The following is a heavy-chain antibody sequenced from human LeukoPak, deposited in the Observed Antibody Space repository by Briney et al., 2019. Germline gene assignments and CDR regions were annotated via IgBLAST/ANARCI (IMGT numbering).Heavy chain of an antibody. Sequence: ASVKVSCKASGYTFTSYGISWVRQAPGQGLEWMGWINPNSGGTNYAQKLQGRVTMTTDTSTSTAYMELRSLRSDDTAVYYCARDRYYDSSGSPAFDIWGQGTMATVSS. D-gene: IGHD3-22*01. CDR3: ARDRYYDSSGSPAFDI. CDR1: GYTFTSYG. J-gene: IGHJ3*02. CDR2: INPNSGGT. V-gene: IGHV1-18*01.